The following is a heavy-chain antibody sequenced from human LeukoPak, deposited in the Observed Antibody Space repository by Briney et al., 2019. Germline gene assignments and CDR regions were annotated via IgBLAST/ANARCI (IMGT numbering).Heavy chain of an antibody. V-gene: IGHV4-34*01. D-gene: IGHD1-26*01. CDR2: INHSGST. CDR1: GGSFSGYY. Sequence: SETLSLTCAVYGGSFSGYYWSWIRQPPGKGLEWIGEINHSGSTNNNPSLKSRVTISVDTSKNQFSLKLSSVTAADTAVYYCAAEVGDYVDYWGQGTLVTVSS. J-gene: IGHJ4*02. CDR3: AAEVGDYVDY.